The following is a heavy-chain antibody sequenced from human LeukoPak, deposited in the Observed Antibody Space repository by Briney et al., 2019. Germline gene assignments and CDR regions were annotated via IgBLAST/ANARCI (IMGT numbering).Heavy chain of an antibody. D-gene: IGHD4-17*01. V-gene: IGHV3-21*01. CDR3: ARDRNYGTFDF. CDR1: GFTFSRYY. Sequence: GGSLRLSCAASGFTFSRYYMTWVRQAPGKGLEWVSSISSSSAYIYYEDSVKGRFSISRDNAKNSLYLQIHSLRAEDTAVYYCARDRNYGTFDFWGQGTLVTVSS. CDR2: ISSSSAYI. J-gene: IGHJ4*02.